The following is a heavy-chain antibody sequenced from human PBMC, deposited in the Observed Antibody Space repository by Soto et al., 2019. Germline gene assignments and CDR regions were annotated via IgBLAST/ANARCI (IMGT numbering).Heavy chain of an antibody. CDR3: AHRTIQVYGMDV. CDR1: GFSLSTSGVG. J-gene: IGHJ6*02. V-gene: IGHV2-5*02. D-gene: IGHD5-18*01. CDR2: IYWDDDK. Sequence: QITLKESGPTLVKPTQTLTLTCTFSGFSLSTSGVGVGWIRRPPGKALEWLALIYWDDDKRYSPSLRSRLTITKDTSKNQVVLTMTNMDPVDTATYYCAHRTIQVYGMDVWGQGTTVTVSS.